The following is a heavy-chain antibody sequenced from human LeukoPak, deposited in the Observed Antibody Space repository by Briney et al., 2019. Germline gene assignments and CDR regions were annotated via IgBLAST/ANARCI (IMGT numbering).Heavy chain of an antibody. Sequence: SETLSLTCTVSGGSISYYYWSWIRQPPGKGLEWIGYIYYSGSTNYNPSLKSRVTISVDTSKNQFSLKLSSVTAADTAVYYCARVYSSSSPFDYWGQGTLVTVSS. CDR1: GGSISYYY. J-gene: IGHJ4*02. D-gene: IGHD6-6*01. CDR2: IYYSGST. V-gene: IGHV4-59*01. CDR3: ARVYSSSSPFDY.